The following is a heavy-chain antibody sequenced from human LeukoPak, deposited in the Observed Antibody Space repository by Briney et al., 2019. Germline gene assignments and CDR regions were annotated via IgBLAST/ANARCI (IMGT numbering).Heavy chain of an antibody. Sequence: GGSLRLSCAASGFTFSSYAMSWVRQAPGKGLEWVSYISSSGNTIYYADSVKGRFTISRDNAKNSLYLQMNSLRAEDTAVYYCARDETAVVVPAAMGYYGMDVWGKGTTVTVSS. J-gene: IGHJ6*04. CDR2: ISSSGNTI. D-gene: IGHD2-2*01. CDR3: ARDETAVVVPAAMGYYGMDV. V-gene: IGHV3-48*03. CDR1: GFTFSSYA.